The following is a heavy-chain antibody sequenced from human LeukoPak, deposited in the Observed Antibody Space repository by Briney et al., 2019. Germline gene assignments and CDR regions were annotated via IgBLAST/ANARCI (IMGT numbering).Heavy chain of an antibody. CDR2: ISGSGGST. J-gene: IGHJ6*02. D-gene: IGHD2-2*01. V-gene: IGHV3-23*01. CDR1: GFTFSSYA. Sequence: GGSLRLSCAASGFTFSSYAMSWVRQAPGKGLEWVSAISGSGGSTYYADSVKGRFTISRDNSKNTLYLQMNSLRAEDTAVYYCAKGTSLGYCSSTSCYPRNYYYGMDVWGQGTTVTVSS. CDR3: AKGTSLGYCSSTSCYPRNYYYGMDV.